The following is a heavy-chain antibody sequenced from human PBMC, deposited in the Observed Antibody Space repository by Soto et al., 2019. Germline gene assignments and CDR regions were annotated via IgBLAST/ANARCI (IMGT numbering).Heavy chain of an antibody. CDR1: GFTLTNAW. Sequence: SLRLSCAASGFTLTNAWINWVRQAPGKGLEWVGRIKSKTDGGTTDYAEPVKGRFAISRDDSNNMVYLQMNSLKIEDTAVYYCTTDSYSTIIIVRFDYWGHGTLVTVSS. D-gene: IGHD3-22*01. CDR2: IKSKTDGGTT. J-gene: IGHJ4*01. CDR3: TTDSYSTIIIVRFDY. V-gene: IGHV3-15*07.